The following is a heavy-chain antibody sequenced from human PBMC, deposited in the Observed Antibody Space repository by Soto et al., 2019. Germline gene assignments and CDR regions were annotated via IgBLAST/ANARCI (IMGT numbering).Heavy chain of an antibody. V-gene: IGHV3-9*01. D-gene: IGHD3-9*01. Sequence: EVQLVESGGDLVQPGRSLRLSCAASGFTFDDYAMHWVRQAPGKGLEWVSGISWNSGNKGYADSVKGRFTISRDNAKNFLYLEMNSLRAEDTALYYCAKEAGLVRFFDWLSNGLDVWGQVTAVTVS. CDR2: ISWNSGNK. J-gene: IGHJ6*02. CDR1: GFTFDDYA. CDR3: AKEAGLVRFFDWLSNGLDV.